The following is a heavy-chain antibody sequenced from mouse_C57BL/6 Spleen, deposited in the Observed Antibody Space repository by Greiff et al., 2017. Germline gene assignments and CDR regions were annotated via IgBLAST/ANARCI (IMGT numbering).Heavy chain of an antibody. V-gene: IGHV3-6*01. Sequence: ESGPGLVKPSQSLSLTCSVTGYSITSGYYWNWIRQFPGNKLEWMGYISYDGSNNYNPSLKNRISITRDTSKNQFFLKLNSVTTEDTATYYCAQIMVTTEFAYWGKGTLVTVSA. CDR3: AQIMVTTEFAY. CDR1: GYSITSGYY. D-gene: IGHD2-2*01. CDR2: ISYDGSN. J-gene: IGHJ3*01.